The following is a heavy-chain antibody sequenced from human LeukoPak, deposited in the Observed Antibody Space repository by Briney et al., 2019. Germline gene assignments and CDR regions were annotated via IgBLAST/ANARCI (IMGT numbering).Heavy chain of an antibody. J-gene: IGHJ4*02. CDR2: ISSSSSHI. V-gene: IGHV3-21*01. CDR1: GFTFSSYS. D-gene: IGHD1-26*01. CDR3: ARAVGATHL. Sequence: GGSLRLSCAASGFTFSSYSMNWVRQAPGKGLEWVSSISSSSSHIYYADSVKGRFTISRDNAKNSLYLQMNSLRAEDTAVYYCARAVGATHLWGQGTLVTVSS.